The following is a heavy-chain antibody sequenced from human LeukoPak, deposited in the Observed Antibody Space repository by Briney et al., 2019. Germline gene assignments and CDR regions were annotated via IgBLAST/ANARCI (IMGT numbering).Heavy chain of an antibody. CDR1: GGSICSYY. V-gene: IGHV4-59*01. D-gene: IGHD1-26*01. CDR2: IYYSGST. J-gene: IGHJ3*02. Sequence: SETLSLTCTVSGGSICSYYWSWIRQPPGKGPEWIGYIYYSGSTNYNPSLKSRVTISVDTSKNQFSLKLSSVTAADTAVYYCAGVRGSSIFDMWAQGKMSPFS. CDR3: AGVRGSSIFDM.